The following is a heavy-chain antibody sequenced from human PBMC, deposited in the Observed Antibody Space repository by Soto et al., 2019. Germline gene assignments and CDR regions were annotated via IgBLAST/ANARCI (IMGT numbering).Heavy chain of an antibody. CDR3: ARDVSPGSSSLYLDAFDI. J-gene: IGHJ3*02. CDR1: GFTLSAYW. D-gene: IGHD6-13*01. CDR2: INRDGSKK. Sequence: EVQLEESGGDLVQPGGSLRLSCAASGFTLSAYWMTWGRQAPGKGLEWVANINRDGSKKSYLDSVRGRFTISRDNVGNSLYLQMDSLRADDTALYDCARDVSPGSSSLYLDAFDIWGQGTMVTVSS. V-gene: IGHV3-7*05.